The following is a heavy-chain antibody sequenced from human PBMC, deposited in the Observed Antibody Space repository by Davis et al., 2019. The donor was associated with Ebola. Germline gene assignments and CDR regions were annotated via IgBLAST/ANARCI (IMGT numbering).Heavy chain of an antibody. J-gene: IGHJ4*02. CDR1: GGSISSGGYY. V-gene: IGHV4-31*03. Sequence: PSETLSLTCTVSGGSISSGGYYWSWIRQHPGKGLEWIGYIYYSGSTYYNPSLKSRVTISVDTSKNQFSLKLRSVTAADTAVYYCARGSMVQGVNGDYWGQGTLVTVSS. CDR3: ARGSMVQGVNGDY. CDR2: IYYSGST. D-gene: IGHD3-10*01.